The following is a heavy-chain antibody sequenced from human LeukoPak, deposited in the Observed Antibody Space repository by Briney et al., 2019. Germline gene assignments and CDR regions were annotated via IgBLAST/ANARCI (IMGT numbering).Heavy chain of an antibody. CDR2: IYHSGST. CDR3: ATNYYDSSGYPPAGY. D-gene: IGHD3-22*01. Sequence: SGTLSLTCAVSGGSISSSNWWSWVRQPPGKGLEWIGEIYHSGSTNYNPSLKSRVTISVDKSKNQFSLKLSSVTAADTAVYYCATNYYDSSGYPPAGYWGQGTLVTVSS. V-gene: IGHV4-4*02. CDR1: GGSISSSNW. J-gene: IGHJ4*02.